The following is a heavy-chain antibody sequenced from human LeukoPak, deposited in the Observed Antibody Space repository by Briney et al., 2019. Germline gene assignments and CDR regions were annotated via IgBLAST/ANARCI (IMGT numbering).Heavy chain of an antibody. CDR2: IYTSGST. CDR1: GGSISSGSYY. V-gene: IGHV4-61*02. J-gene: IGHJ4*02. CDR3: ARGDLDY. D-gene: IGHD5-24*01. Sequence: PSQTLSLTCTVSGGSISSGSYYWSWIRQPAGKGLEWIGRIYTSGSTNYNPSLKSRVTISVDTSKNQFSLKLSSVTAADPAVYYCARGDLDYWGQGTLVTVSS.